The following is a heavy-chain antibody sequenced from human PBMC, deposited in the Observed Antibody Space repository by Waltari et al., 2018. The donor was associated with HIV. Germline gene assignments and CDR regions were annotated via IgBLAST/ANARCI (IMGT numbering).Heavy chain of an antibody. D-gene: IGHD1-26*01. Sequence: EIQLLESGGGLVQPGGSLRLYCAASGFIFDNHGMSWVRQAPGKGLAWVSAIGGIGATRYYADSVKGRFTVSRDNSKNTLYLQMHSLRVEDTAVYYCTKLTDSATTDWGQGTPVTVSS. CDR3: TKLTDSATTD. CDR2: IGGIGATR. V-gene: IGHV3-23*01. J-gene: IGHJ4*02. CDR1: GFIFDNHG.